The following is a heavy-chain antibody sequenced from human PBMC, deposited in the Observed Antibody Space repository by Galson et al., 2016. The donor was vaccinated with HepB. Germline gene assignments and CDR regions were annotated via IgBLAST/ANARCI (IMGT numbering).Heavy chain of an antibody. CDR3: ARDPPWGAPDYFDY. Sequence: SLRLSCAASGFNFNNFPMHWVRQAPGKGLEWVSVISHDGDTKWYADSVKGRFTISRDGSRNTVYLQMNGLRAEDTAVYYCARDPPWGAPDYFDYWGQGTLVTVSS. CDR2: ISHDGDTK. D-gene: IGHD1-26*01. V-gene: IGHV3-30*04. CDR1: GFNFNNFP. J-gene: IGHJ4*02.